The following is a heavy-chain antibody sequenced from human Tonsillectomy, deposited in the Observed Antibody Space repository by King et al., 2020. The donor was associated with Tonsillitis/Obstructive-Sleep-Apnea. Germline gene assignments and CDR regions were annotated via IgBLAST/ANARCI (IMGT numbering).Heavy chain of an antibody. CDR2: ISGRGDIT. CDR3: AKARVGTGYGFDS. Sequence: VQLVESGGGLAQPGGSLRVSCAASGFTFYSYAMSWVRQAPGKGLEWVSTISGRGDITDYADSVKGRLTISRDNSKNTLSLQMNGLRVEDTAVYYCAKARVGTGYGFDSWGQGTLVTVSS. V-gene: IGHV3-23*04. J-gene: IGHJ4*02. CDR1: GFTFYSYA. D-gene: IGHD3-9*01.